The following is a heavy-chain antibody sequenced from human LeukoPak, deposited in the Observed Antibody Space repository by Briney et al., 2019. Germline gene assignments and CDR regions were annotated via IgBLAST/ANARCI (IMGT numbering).Heavy chain of an antibody. V-gene: IGHV3-13*01. Sequence: GGSLRLSCAASGFTFSSYDMHWVRQATGKGLEWVSAIGTAGDTYYPGSVKGRFTISRENAKNSLCLQMNSLRAGDTAVYYCARELVRGVSGYYYYGMDVWGQGTTVTVSS. CDR2: IGTAGDT. J-gene: IGHJ6*02. CDR3: ARELVRGVSGYYYYGMDV. D-gene: IGHD3-10*01. CDR1: GFTFSSYD.